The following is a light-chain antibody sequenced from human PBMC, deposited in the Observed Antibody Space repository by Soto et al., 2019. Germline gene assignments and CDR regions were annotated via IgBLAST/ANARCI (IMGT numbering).Light chain of an antibody. CDR3: QQYNNWGT. J-gene: IGKJ1*01. V-gene: IGKV3-15*01. Sequence: EIVMTQSPATLSVSPGERATLSCRASQSVSSNLAWYQQKPGQAPRLLIYGASTRATGIPARFSGSGSRTEFTLTISSQQAEDFAVYYCQQYNNWGTFGQGTKVEIK. CDR1: QSVSSN. CDR2: GAS.